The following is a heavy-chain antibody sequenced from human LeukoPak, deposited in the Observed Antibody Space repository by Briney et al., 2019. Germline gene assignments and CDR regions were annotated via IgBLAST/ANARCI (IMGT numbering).Heavy chain of an antibody. V-gene: IGHV1-69*01. CDR2: IIPIFGTG. Sequence: ASVTVSFKSSVCTFNIYAISWVGQAPGQGLEGRGGIIPIFGTGNYAQKFQGRVTITADQSTSTAYMELSSLRSEDTAVYYCARTSKGVLMTPQWRYFDYWGQGTLVTVSS. CDR1: VCTFNIYA. D-gene: IGHD6-19*01. CDR3: ARTSKGVLMTPQWRYFDY. J-gene: IGHJ4*02.